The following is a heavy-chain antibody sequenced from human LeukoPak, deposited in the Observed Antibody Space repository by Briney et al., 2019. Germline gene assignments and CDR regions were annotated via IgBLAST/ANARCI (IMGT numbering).Heavy chain of an antibody. D-gene: IGHD3-10*01. CDR1: GIVFNNAW. CDR3: TTVFLTYYYGSGPDAFDI. V-gene: IGHV3-15*01. J-gene: IGHJ3*02. CDR2: IKSEIDGGTT. Sequence: PGESLRLSCAASGIVFNNAWMTWVRQAPGKGLEWVGRIKSEIDGGTTDYAAPVKGRFTISRDDSKNTLYLQMNSLKTEDTAVYYCTTVFLTYYYGSGPDAFDIWGQGTMVTVSS.